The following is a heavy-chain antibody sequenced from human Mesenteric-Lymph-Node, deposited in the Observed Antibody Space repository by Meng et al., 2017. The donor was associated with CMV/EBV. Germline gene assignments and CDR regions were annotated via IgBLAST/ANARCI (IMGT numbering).Heavy chain of an antibody. CDR1: GFIFDDYA. CDR2: ISWDGGTT. J-gene: IGHJ4*02. CDR3: AKDLSVQRGIAAAGTLVEY. Sequence: GGSLRLSCAASGFIFDDYAMHWVRQAPGKGLEWVSLISWDGGTTYYADSVKGRFAISRDNSQNSLYLQMNSLRSEDTAFYYCAKDLSVQRGIAAAGTLVEYWGQGTLVTVSS. D-gene: IGHD6-13*01. V-gene: IGHV3-43D*03.